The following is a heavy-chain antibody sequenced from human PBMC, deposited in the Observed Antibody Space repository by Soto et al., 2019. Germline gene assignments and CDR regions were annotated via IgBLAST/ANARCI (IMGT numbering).Heavy chain of an antibody. J-gene: IGHJ4*02. V-gene: IGHV4-31*03. D-gene: IGHD5-12*01. CDR3: AVGRAEKDGYNLYRPEMVSY. CDR1: GGSISSGGYY. CDR2: IYYSGST. Sequence: QVQLQESGPGLVKPSQTLSLTCTVSGGSISSGGYYWSWIRQHPGKGLEWIGYIYYSGSTYYNPSLKSRVTISVDTSKNQFSLKLSSVTAADTAVYYCAVGRAEKDGYNLYRPEMVSYWGQGTLVTVSS.